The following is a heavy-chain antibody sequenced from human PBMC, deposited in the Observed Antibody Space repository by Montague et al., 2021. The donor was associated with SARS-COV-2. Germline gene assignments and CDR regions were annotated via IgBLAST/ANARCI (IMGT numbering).Heavy chain of an antibody. Sequence: SLILSCVAYGFTFTSYSMNWVRQAPGKGLEALSVISSDGSYKYYSDSVKGRFTISRDNSRNTLYLQMNSLRPEDTAVYYCARDLLRHKGGFDSWGQGTLVTVSS. CDR1: GFTFTSYS. D-gene: IGHD2/OR15-2a*01. CDR3: ARDLLRHKGGFDS. CDR2: ISSDGSYK. J-gene: IGHJ4*02. V-gene: IGHV3-30-3*01.